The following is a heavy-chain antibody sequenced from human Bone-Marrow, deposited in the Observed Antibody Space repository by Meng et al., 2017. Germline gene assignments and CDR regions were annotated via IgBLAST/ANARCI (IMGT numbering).Heavy chain of an antibody. J-gene: IGHJ4*02. Sequence: VRRVQSGAEVEKPGAAVKVSCKASGYTFTGYYMHWVRQAPGQGLEWMGRINPNSGGTNYAQKFQGRVTMTRDTSISTAYMELSRLRSDDTAVYYCARVPGYSSGWYYFDYWGQGTLVTVSS. D-gene: IGHD6-19*01. CDR1: GYTFTGYY. CDR3: ARVPGYSSGWYYFDY. V-gene: IGHV1-2*06. CDR2: INPNSGGT.